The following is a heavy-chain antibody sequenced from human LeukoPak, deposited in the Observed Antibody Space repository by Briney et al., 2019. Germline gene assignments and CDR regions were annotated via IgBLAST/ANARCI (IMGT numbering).Heavy chain of an antibody. CDR2: ISYDGSNK. V-gene: IGHV3-30*19. CDR1: GFTFSSYG. Sequence: GGSLRLSCAASGFTFSSYGMHWVRQAPGKGLEWVAVISYDGSNKYYADSVKGRFIISRDNSKDTLYLQMNSLRAEDTAVYYCARDLRYYDSSGYYQPPSLDYWGQGTLVTVSS. CDR3: ARDLRYYDSSGYYQPPSLDY. J-gene: IGHJ4*02. D-gene: IGHD3-22*01.